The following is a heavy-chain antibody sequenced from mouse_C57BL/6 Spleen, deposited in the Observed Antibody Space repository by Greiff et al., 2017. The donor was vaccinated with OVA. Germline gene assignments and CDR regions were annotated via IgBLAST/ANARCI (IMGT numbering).Heavy chain of an antibody. Sequence: EVKLQESGPGMVKPSQSLSLTCTVTGYSITSGYDWHWIRHFPGNKLEWMGYISYSGSTNYNPSLKSRISITHDTSKNHFFLKLNSVTTEDTATYYCARSGSSYVFAYWGQGTLVTVSA. D-gene: IGHD1-1*01. CDR3: ARSGSSYVFAY. CDR1: GYSITSGYD. J-gene: IGHJ3*01. CDR2: ISYSGST. V-gene: IGHV3-1*01.